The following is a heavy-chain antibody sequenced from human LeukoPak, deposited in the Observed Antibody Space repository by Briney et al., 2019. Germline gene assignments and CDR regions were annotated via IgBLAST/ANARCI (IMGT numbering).Heavy chain of an antibody. CDR3: ARPYYYDSRIDP. V-gene: IGHV4-30-4*01. CDR2: MYYSGST. Sequence: PSETLSLTCTVSGGSIGSGDYYWSWIRQPPGKGLEWTAYMYYSGSTYYNPSLKSRVTMSADTSKNQLSLKLSSVTAADTAVYYCARPYYYDSRIDPWGQGILVTVSS. CDR1: GGSIGSGDYY. D-gene: IGHD3-22*01. J-gene: IGHJ5*02.